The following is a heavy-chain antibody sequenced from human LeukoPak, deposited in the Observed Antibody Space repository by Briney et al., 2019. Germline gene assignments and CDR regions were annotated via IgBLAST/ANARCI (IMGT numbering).Heavy chain of an antibody. V-gene: IGHV1-58*01. J-gene: IGHJ5*02. CDR3: VSERYSDGCCWFDP. Sequence: SVRVSCKTSGFTFSSSTVQWVRQARGQRLEWLGWIGLGSGDTKYAQRVQERLTLTRDMSTNTAYMELSSLRSEDRAVYYCVSERYSDGCCWFDPWGQGTLVTVSS. CDR2: IGLGSGDT. CDR1: GFTFSSST. D-gene: IGHD6-25*01.